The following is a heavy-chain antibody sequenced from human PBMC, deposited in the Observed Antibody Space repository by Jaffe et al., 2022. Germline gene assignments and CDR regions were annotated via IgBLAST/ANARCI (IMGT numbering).Heavy chain of an antibody. J-gene: IGHJ4*02. CDR3: VRGPSSTTSGSLDY. V-gene: IGHV3-74*01. Sequence: EVQLVESGGGLVQPGGSLRLSCAASGFTFDSYWGHWVRQPPGKGLVWVSRINGDGSETTYADSVKGRFTISRDSAKNMVYLQMNGLRSEDTAVYYCVRGPSSTTSGSLDYWGQGTLVTVSS. D-gene: IGHD1-26*01. CDR2: INGDGSET. CDR1: GFTFDSYW.